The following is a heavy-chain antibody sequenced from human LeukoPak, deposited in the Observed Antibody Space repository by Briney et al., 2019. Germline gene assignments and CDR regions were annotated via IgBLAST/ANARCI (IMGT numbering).Heavy chain of an antibody. J-gene: IGHJ4*02. D-gene: IGHD3-16*01. Sequence: ASVKVSCKTSGYTFTTHAVHWVRQASGQSLEWMGWINTANGDTGYSQKFQGRVTITSDTSASTGYMEMSSLRSEDTAVYYCASKPRGESRPFDYWGQGTLVTVSS. CDR2: INTANGDT. CDR1: GYTFTTHA. CDR3: ASKPRGESRPFDY. V-gene: IGHV1-3*04.